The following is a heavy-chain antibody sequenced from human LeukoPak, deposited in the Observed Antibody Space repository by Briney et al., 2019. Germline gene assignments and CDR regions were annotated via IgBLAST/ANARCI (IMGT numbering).Heavy chain of an antibody. CDR3: ARGGYYDSSGYYHPHYYYYMDV. V-gene: IGHV3-30*04. CDR1: GFTFSSYA. CDR2: ISYDGSNK. J-gene: IGHJ6*03. D-gene: IGHD3-22*01. Sequence: PGGSLRLSCAASGFTFSSYAMHWVRQAPGKGLEWVAVISYDGSNKYYADSVKGRFTISRDNSKNTLYLQMNSLRAEDTAVHYCARGGYYDSSGYYHPHYYYYMDVWGKGTTVTVSS.